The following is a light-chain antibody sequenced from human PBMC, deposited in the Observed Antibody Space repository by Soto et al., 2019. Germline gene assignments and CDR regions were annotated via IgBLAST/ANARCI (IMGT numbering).Light chain of an antibody. Sequence: EIGFSQSAAALSLSPGERATLSCRASHSVSSYLAWYQQKPGQAPRLLIYDASNRATGIPARFSGSGSGTDFTLTISSLEPEDFAVYYCQQRSNWTPITFGQGTRLAIK. V-gene: IGKV3-11*01. J-gene: IGKJ5*01. CDR2: DAS. CDR3: QQRSNWTPIT. CDR1: HSVSSY.